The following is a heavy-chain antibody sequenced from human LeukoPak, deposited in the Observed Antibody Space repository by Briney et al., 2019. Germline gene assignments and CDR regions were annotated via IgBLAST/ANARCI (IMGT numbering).Heavy chain of an antibody. J-gene: IGHJ4*02. Sequence: QPGGSLRLSCAASGFTFSSYSMSWVRQAPGKGLEWVSSISGSGGRIDYADSVKVRFTISNDNSKNTLSLQMNSLAAEDTAVYYCAKNPRLEGWIYFDSWGQGILVTVS. CDR2: ISGSGGRI. V-gene: IGHV3-23*01. D-gene: IGHD1-1*01. CDR1: GFTFSSYS. CDR3: AKNPRLEGWIYFDS.